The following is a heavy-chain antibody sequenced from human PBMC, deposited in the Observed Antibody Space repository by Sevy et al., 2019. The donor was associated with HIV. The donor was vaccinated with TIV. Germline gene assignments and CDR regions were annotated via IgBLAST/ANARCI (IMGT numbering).Heavy chain of an antibody. CDR2: ISSGGGTT. CDR3: VREFRATDY. J-gene: IGHJ4*02. Sequence: GGSLRLSCAASGFTFSSHWMHWVRQGAGKGLVSVARISSGGGTTDYAASVKGRFTISRENAENTLYLQMHSLRAEDTGLYYCVREFRATDYWGQGTLVTVSS. CDR1: GFTFSSHW. V-gene: IGHV3-74*01.